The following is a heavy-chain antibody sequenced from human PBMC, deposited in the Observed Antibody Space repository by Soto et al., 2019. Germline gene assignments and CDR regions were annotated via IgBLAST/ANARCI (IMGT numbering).Heavy chain of an antibody. CDR1: CGSFSGYY. V-gene: IGHV4-34*01. J-gene: IGHJ5*02. CDR2: INHSGST. Sequence: QVQLQQWGAGLLKPSETLSLTCAVYCGSFSGYYWSWIRQPPGKGLEWSGEINHSGSTNYNPSLQRRVTISLETSMTQFSLKLRSVTAADTAVYYFARGIRIVVVVAAGNCFDPWGQGTLVTVSS. CDR3: ARGIRIVVVVAAGNCFDP. D-gene: IGHD2-15*01.